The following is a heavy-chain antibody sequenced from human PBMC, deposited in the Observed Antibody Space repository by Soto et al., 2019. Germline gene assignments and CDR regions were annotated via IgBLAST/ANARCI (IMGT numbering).Heavy chain of an antibody. V-gene: IGHV4-59*08. D-gene: IGHD4-17*01. Sequence: QVPLQQSGPRLVKPSETLSLTCTVSSGPDRSHNWGWIRQPPGGGREWIGYVYYTGDTAYNPSLRGRVTISADTSTNDISLTLNSVTAADTAVYYCVRQGIDYLHGLVDVWGQGTTVSVSS. J-gene: IGHJ6*02. CDR3: VRQGIDYLHGLVDV. CDR2: VYYTGDT. CDR1: SGPDRSHN.